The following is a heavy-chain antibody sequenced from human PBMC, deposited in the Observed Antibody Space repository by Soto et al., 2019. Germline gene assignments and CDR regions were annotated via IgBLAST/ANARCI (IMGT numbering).Heavy chain of an antibody. V-gene: IGHV3-30*18. CDR3: AKDRLLYSSSSFGYGMDV. J-gene: IGHJ6*02. CDR1: EFTFSNYD. Sequence: QLQLVESGGGVVQPGTSLRLSCAASEFTFSNYDMHWVRQAPGRGLEWVAVVSHDGGFKSYLDPVKGRFTISRDNSKSTLYLQMNSLRPEDTAIYYCAKDRLLYSSSSFGYGMDVWGQGTTVTVSS. D-gene: IGHD6-6*01. CDR2: VSHDGGFK.